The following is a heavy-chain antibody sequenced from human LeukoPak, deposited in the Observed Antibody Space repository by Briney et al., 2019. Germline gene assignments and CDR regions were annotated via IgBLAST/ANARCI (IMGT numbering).Heavy chain of an antibody. Sequence: GASLKISFKGSGSRFTSYWIGWVRQMPGKGLEWMGIIYPGDSDTRYSPSFQGQVTISADKSISTAYLQWSSLKASDTAMYYCARLAAAGFDYWGQGTLVTVSS. CDR1: GSRFTSYW. CDR3: ARLAAAGFDY. CDR2: IYPGDSDT. J-gene: IGHJ4*02. V-gene: IGHV5-51*01. D-gene: IGHD6-13*01.